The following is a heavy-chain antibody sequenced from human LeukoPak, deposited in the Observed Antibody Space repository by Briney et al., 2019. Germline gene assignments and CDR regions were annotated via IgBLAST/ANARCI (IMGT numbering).Heavy chain of an antibody. V-gene: IGHV3-48*01. CDR2: IGIDSGNT. D-gene: IGHD1-1*01. CDR1: GFPFIEYS. J-gene: IGHJ4*02. Sequence: GGSLRLSCTTSGFPFIEYSMNWVRQAPGKGLEWISYIGIDSGNTKYADSVRGRSTISADKAKNSLYLQMNSLRVEDTAVYYCARDHNYASDNWGQGTLVSVAS. CDR3: ARDHNYASDN.